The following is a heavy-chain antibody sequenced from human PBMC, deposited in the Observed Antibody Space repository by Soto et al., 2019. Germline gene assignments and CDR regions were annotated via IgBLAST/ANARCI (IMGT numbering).Heavy chain of an antibody. V-gene: IGHV3-30-3*01. CDR1: GFTFSSYA. CDR2: ISYDGSNK. Sequence: QVQLVESGGGVVQPGRSLRLSCAASGFTFSSYAMHWVRQAPGKGLEWVAVISYDGSNKYYADSVKGRFTISRDNSKNTLYLQMNSLRAEDTAVYYCVRDPNQLYYYDSSGYAPSDYWGQGTLVTVSS. CDR3: VRDPNQLYYYDSSGYAPSDY. J-gene: IGHJ4*02. D-gene: IGHD3-22*01.